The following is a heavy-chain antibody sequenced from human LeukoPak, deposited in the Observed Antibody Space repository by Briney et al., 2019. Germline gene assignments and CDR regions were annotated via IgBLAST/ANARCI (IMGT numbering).Heavy chain of an antibody. D-gene: IGHD3-22*01. V-gene: IGHV4-61*02. CDR3: ARNGDDSSDYYYFDY. CDR1: GDSISSGPYY. CDR2: IHTSGTT. Sequence: PSETLSLTCTVSGDSISSGPYYWSWIRQPAGEGLEWIGRIHTSGTTNYNPSLKSRVTISVDTSKNQFSLKLSSVTAADTAIYYCARNGDDSSDYYYFDYWGQGTLVTVSS. J-gene: IGHJ4*02.